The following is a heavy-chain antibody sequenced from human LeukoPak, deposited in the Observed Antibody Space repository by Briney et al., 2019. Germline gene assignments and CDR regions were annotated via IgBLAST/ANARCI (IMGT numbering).Heavy chain of an antibody. CDR2: IYHSGST. CDR1: GGSFSGYY. D-gene: IGHD1-7*01. J-gene: IGHJ3*02. Sequence: SQTLSLTCGVNGGSFSGYYWSWIRQPPGKGLEWIGEIYHSGSTNSKPSLKSRVTISVDTSKNQFSLKLSSVTAADTAVCYFATTGANAPIRYPRGAFAIWGQGTMVTVSS. V-gene: IGHV4-34*01. CDR3: ATTGANAPIRYPRGAFAI.